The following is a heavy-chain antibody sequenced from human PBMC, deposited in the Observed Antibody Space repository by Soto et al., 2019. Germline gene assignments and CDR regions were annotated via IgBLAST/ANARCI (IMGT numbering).Heavy chain of an antibody. CDR3: AREAG. Sequence: EVQLVESGGGLVQPGGSLRLSCAASGFTFSGYWMSWVRQAPGKGLEWVANIKQDGSEQFYVDSVKGRFTISRDNAKNSLYLKMNSLRAEDPAVYYCAREAGWGQGTTVTVSS. J-gene: IGHJ6*02. CDR2: IKQDGSEQ. CDR1: GFTFSGYW. V-gene: IGHV3-7*05.